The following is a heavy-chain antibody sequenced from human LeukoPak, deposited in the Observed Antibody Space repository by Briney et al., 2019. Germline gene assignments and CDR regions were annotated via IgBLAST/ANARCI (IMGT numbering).Heavy chain of an antibody. D-gene: IGHD1-26*01. CDR1: GFTFRDVW. J-gene: IGHJ4*02. CDR2: SKSKAGGGTV. Sequence: GGSLRLSCSASGFTFRDVWMSWVRQAPGKGLERVCRSKSKAGGGTVDIAAPWQGRFTISKDDSKTTLSLQMNSLEVEDTPVYYFTAGGDGTYSSDYWGQGTLVTVSS. CDR3: TAGGDGTYSSDY. V-gene: IGHV3-15*01.